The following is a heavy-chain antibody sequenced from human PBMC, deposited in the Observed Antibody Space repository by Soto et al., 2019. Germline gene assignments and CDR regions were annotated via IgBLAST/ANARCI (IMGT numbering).Heavy chain of an antibody. Sequence: QVRLVQSGAEVKEPGDSVRVSCEASGYTFTAYHIHWVRQAPGQGLEWMGWINPKFGDTGYAQDFQGRVSMTSDMSIRTVYMELSRLTYDDTAIYYCARNMDYYDGRGSGNGHGVWGQGTTVTVFS. J-gene: IGHJ6*02. CDR1: GYTFTAYH. CDR2: INPKFGDT. D-gene: IGHD3-16*01. CDR3: ARNMDYYDGRGSGNGHGV. V-gene: IGHV1-2*02.